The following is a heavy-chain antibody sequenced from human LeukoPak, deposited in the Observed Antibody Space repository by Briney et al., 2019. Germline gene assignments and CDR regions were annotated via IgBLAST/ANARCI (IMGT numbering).Heavy chain of an antibody. D-gene: IGHD2-21*01. V-gene: IGHV3-23*01. CDR3: ARDPLFTEYYFDY. CDR2: ISGSGCST. J-gene: IGHJ4*02. CDR1: GFTFSSYA. Sequence: GGSLRLSCAASGFTFSSYAMSWVRQAPGKGLEWVSAISGSGCSTYYADSVKGRFTISRDNAKNSLYLQMNSLRAEDTAVYYCARDPLFTEYYFDYWGQGTLVTVSS.